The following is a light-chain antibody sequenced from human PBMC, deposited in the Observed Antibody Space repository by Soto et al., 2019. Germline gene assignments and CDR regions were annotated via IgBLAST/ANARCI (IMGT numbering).Light chain of an antibody. CDR1: SSNIGSNT. J-gene: IGLJ1*01. CDR2: NNN. Sequence: QSVLTQPPSASGTPVQRVTISCSGSSSNIGSNTVNWYQQLPGTAPKLLIYNNNQRPSGVPARFSGSNSGTSASLAISGLQSEDEADYYCASWDDSLNGRGVFGTGTKVTVL. CDR3: ASWDDSLNGRGV. V-gene: IGLV1-44*01.